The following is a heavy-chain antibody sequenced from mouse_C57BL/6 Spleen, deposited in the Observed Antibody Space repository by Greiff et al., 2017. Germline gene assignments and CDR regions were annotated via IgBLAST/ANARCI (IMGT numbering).Heavy chain of an antibody. V-gene: IGHV1-81*01. J-gene: IGHJ2*01. CDR2: IYPRSGNT. CDR3: AKGDEGRGCADY. Sequence: QVQLKQSGAELARPGASVKLSCKASGYTFTSYGISWVKQRPGQGLEWIGEIYPRSGNTYYNEKFKGKATLTADKSSSTAYMVLRSLTSEDSAVYFCAKGDEGRGCADYWGQGTTLTVSS. D-gene: IGHD1-1*01. CDR1: GYTFTSYG.